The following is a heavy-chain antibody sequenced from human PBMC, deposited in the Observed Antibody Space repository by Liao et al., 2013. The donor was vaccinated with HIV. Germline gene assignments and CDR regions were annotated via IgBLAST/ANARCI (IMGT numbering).Heavy chain of an antibody. CDR3: ARVIVATDYYYYYMDV. Sequence: QVQLQESGPGLVKPSQTLSLTCTVSGGSISSGSYYWSWIRQPAGKGLEWIGRIYTSGSTYYNPSLKSRVTISVDTSKNQFSLKLSSVTAADTAVYYCARVIVATDYYYYYMDVWGKGTTVTVSS. J-gene: IGHJ6*03. D-gene: IGHD5-12*01. CDR2: IYTSGST. V-gene: IGHV4-61*02. CDR1: GGSISSGSYY.